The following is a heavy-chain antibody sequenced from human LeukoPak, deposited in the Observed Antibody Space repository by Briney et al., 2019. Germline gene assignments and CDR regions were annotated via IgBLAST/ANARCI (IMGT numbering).Heavy chain of an antibody. Sequence: GGSLRLSCAASGFTFISYSMNWVRQAPGKGLEWVSSISSSSSYIYYADSVKGRFTISRDNAKNSLYLQMNSLRAEDTAVYYCAREVAAAANDYWGQGTLVTVSS. CDR2: ISSSSSYI. CDR3: AREVAAAANDY. J-gene: IGHJ4*02. D-gene: IGHD6-13*01. CDR1: GFTFISYS. V-gene: IGHV3-21*01.